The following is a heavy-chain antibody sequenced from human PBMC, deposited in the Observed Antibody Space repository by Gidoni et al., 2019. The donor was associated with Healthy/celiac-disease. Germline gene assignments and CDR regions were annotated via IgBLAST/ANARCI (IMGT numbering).Heavy chain of an antibody. CDR2: ISGSGGST. Sequence: EVQLLESGGGLVQPGGSLRLSCAASGFTFRSYAMSWVRQAPGKGLEWVSAISGSGGSTYYADSVKGRFTISRDNSKNTLYLQMNSLRAEDTAVYYCAKPGEDCSSTSCYSYFDYWGQGTLVTVSS. V-gene: IGHV3-23*01. J-gene: IGHJ4*02. CDR3: AKPGEDCSSTSCYSYFDY. CDR1: GFTFRSYA. D-gene: IGHD2-2*02.